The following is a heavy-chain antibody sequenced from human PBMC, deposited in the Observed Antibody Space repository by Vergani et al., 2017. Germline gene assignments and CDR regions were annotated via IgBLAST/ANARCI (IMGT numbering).Heavy chain of an antibody. CDR3: ARDLPAAQGKSWFDP. J-gene: IGHJ5*02. V-gene: IGHV1-2*02. D-gene: IGHD2-2*01. CDR1: GYTFTGYY. Sequence: VQLVQSGAEVKKPGASVKVSCKASGYTFTGYYMHWVRQAPGQGLEWMGWINPNSGGTNYAQKFQGRVTMTRDTSISTAYMELSRLRSDDTAVYYCARDLPAAQGKSWFDPWGQGTLVTVSS. CDR2: INPNSGGT.